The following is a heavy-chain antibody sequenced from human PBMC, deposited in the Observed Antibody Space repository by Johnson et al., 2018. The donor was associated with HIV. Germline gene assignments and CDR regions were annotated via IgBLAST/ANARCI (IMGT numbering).Heavy chain of an antibody. CDR1: GFTFSSYW. D-gene: IGHD4-11*01. Sequence: QVQLVESGGGVVRPGGSLRLSCAASGFTFSSYWMSWVRQAPGKGLEWVAVIWYDGSNKYFGDSVEGRFDISRENSKNSHYLHMNSLRAEDTAVYYCARDDDYSKVRAFDSWGQGTMVTVSS. CDR2: IWYDGSNK. V-gene: IGHV3-33*08. CDR3: ARDDDYSKVRAFDS. J-gene: IGHJ3*02.